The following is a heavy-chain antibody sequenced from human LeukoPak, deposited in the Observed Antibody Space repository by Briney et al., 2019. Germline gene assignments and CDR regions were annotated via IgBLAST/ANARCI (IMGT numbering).Heavy chain of an antibody. V-gene: IGHV3-21*01. Sequence: GGSLRLSCAASGFTFSSYSMSWVRQAPGKGPEWVSSISSSSSYIYYADSVKGRFTISRDNAKNSLYLQMNSLRAEDTAVYYCARDLRYSSSWYLSPFDYWGQGTLVTVSS. CDR3: ARDLRYSSSWYLSPFDY. J-gene: IGHJ4*02. CDR1: GFTFSSYS. CDR2: ISSSSSYI. D-gene: IGHD6-13*01.